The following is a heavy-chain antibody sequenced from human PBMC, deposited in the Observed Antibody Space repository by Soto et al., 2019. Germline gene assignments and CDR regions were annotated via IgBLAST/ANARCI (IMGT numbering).Heavy chain of an antibody. V-gene: IGHV1-18*01. D-gene: IGHD3-3*01. CDR3: ARVRTIFGVVNYYYYGMDV. CDR1: GYTFTIYG. J-gene: IGHJ6*02. Sequence: ASVKLSCKASGYTFTIYGISWVRQAPGQGLEWMGWISAYNGNTNYAQKLQGRVTMTTDTSTSTAYMELRSLRSDDTAVYYCARVRTIFGVVNYYYYGMDVWGQGTTVTVSS. CDR2: ISAYNGNT.